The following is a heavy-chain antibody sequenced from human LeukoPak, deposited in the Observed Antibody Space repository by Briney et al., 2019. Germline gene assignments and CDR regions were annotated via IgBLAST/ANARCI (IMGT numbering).Heavy chain of an antibody. V-gene: IGHV3-48*04. CDR1: GFTFSTYS. CDR2: ITSSSSAI. J-gene: IGHJ4*02. CDR3: ARDNRGYDY. Sequence: GGSLRLSCAASGFTFSTYSMNWVRQAPGKGLEWISYITSSSSAIYYTDSVKGRLTVSRDNAKNSLYLQMNSLRAEDTAVYYCARDNRGYDYWGQGTLVTVSS. D-gene: IGHD5-12*01.